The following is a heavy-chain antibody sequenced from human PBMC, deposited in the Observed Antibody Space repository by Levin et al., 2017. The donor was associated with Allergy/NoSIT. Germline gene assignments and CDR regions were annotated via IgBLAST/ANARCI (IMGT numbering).Heavy chain of an antibody. J-gene: IGHJ2*01. D-gene: IGHD5-18*01. CDR1: GFTVSSNY. CDR2: IYSGGST. V-gene: IGHV3-53*01. Sequence: GESLKISCAASGFTVSSNYMSWVRQAPGKGLEWVSVIYSGGSTYYADSVKGRFTISRDNSKNTLYLQMNSLRAEDTAVYYCAREDTAMADYWYFDRWGRGTLVTVSS. CDR3: AREDTAMADYWYFDR.